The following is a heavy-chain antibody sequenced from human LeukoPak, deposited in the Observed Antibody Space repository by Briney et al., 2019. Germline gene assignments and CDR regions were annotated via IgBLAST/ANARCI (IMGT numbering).Heavy chain of an antibody. Sequence: SETLSLTCAAYGGSISSYYWSWIRQPPGKGLEWIGYIYYSGSTNYNPSLRSRVTISVDTSKNQFSLKLSSVTAADTAVYYCARERYCSSTSCYLGAFDIWGQGTMVTVSS. D-gene: IGHD2-2*01. V-gene: IGHV4-59*01. CDR2: IYYSGST. CDR3: ARERYCSSTSCYLGAFDI. CDR1: GGSISSYY. J-gene: IGHJ3*02.